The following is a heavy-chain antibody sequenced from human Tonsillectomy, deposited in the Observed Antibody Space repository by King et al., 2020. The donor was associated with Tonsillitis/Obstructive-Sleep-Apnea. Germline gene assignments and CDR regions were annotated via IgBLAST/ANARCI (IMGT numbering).Heavy chain of an antibody. CDR1: GFTFSRYW. CDR3: ARSGYCSSTNCYWYFDL. D-gene: IGHD2-2*01. Sequence: VQLVESGGGLVQPGGSLRLSCVASGFTFSRYWMSWVRQAPGKGLEWVANIKEDGSEKYYVDSVKGRFTISRDNAKNSLYLQMNSLRAEDTAVYYCARSGYCSSTNCYWYFDLWGRGTLVIVSS. V-gene: IGHV3-7*01. J-gene: IGHJ2*01. CDR2: IKEDGSEK.